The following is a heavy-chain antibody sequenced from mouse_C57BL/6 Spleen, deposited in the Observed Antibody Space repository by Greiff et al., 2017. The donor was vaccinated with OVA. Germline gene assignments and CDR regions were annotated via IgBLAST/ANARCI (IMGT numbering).Heavy chain of an antibody. CDR2: IDPANGNT. CDR1: GFTIKNTY. Sequence: VQLQQSVAELVRPGASVKLSCTASGFTIKNTYMHWVKQRPEQGLEWIGRIDPANGNTKYAPKFQGKATITADTSSNTAYLQLSSLTSEDTAIYYCALDSNYVNWYFDVWGTGTTVTVSS. D-gene: IGHD2-5*01. V-gene: IGHV14-3*01. CDR3: ALDSNYVNWYFDV. J-gene: IGHJ1*03.